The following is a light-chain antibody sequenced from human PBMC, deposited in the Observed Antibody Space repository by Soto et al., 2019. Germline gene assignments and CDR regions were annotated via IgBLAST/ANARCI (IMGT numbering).Light chain of an antibody. V-gene: IGKV1-39*02. J-gene: IGKJ4*01. CDR1: QSIRSY. CDR2: AAS. CDR3: QEYNDWPLT. Sequence: DIQMTHSPSTLYASVGDRVTITCRASQSIRSYLNWYQQKPGKAPKLLIYAASSLQSGVPSRFSGSGSGTEFTLTISGLQSEDFEVYYCQEYNDWPLTFGGGTKVDIK.